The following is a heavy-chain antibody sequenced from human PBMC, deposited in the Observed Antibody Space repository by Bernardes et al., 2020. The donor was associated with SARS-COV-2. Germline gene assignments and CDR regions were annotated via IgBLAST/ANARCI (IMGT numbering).Heavy chain of an antibody. Sequence: SETLSLTCTVSGGPISSYYWSWIRQPPGKGLEWIGYIYYSGSTNYNPSLKSRVTISVDPSKNQFSLKLSSVTAADPAVYYCASGDIVVVPAASLHDYYGMDVWGQGTTVTVSS. CDR3: ASGDIVVVPAASLHDYYGMDV. J-gene: IGHJ6*02. CDR1: GGPISSYY. D-gene: IGHD2-2*01. V-gene: IGHV4-59*01. CDR2: IYYSGST.